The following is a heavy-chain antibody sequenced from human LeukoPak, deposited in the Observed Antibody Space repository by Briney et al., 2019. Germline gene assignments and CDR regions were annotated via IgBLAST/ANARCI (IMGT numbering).Heavy chain of an antibody. V-gene: IGHV4-59*01. D-gene: IGHD6-13*01. CDR1: GGSISSYY. CDR2: IYYSGST. CDR3: ARVKSSSWYPYYYGMDV. J-gene: IGHJ6*02. Sequence: KPSETLSLTCTVSGGSISSYYWSWIRQPPGKGLEWIGYIYYSGSTNYNPSLKSRVTISVDTSKNQFSLKLSSVTAADTAVYYCARVKSSSWYPYYYGMDVWGQGTTVTVSS.